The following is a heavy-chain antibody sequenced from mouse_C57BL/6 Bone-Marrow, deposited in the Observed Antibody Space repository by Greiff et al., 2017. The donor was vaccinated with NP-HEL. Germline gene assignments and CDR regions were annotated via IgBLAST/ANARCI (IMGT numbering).Heavy chain of an antibody. CDR2: ISSGSSTI. V-gene: IGHV5-17*01. D-gene: IGHD4-1*01. CDR3: ARALTGTGAWFAY. Sequence: EVQLMESGGGLVKPGGSLKLSCAASGFTFSDYGMHWVRQAPEKGLEWVAYISSGSSTIYYADTVKGRFTISRDNAKNTLFLQMTSLRSEDTAMYYCARALTGTGAWFAYWGQGTLVTVSA. J-gene: IGHJ3*01. CDR1: GFTFSDYG.